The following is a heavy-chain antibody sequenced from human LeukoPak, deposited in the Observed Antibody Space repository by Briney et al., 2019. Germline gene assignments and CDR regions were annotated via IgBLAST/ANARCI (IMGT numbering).Heavy chain of an antibody. CDR3: ARVGPATAFDY. Sequence: PGGSLRLSCAASGFTLSSFSMHWVRQSPGRGLEYVSAINYKGGTTYYADSVKDRFTISRDNSRSTLYLQMASLRDEDMGVYYCARVGPATAFDYWGQGTQVTVSS. CDR2: INYKGGTT. CDR1: GFTLSSFS. J-gene: IGHJ4*02. V-gene: IGHV3-64*02.